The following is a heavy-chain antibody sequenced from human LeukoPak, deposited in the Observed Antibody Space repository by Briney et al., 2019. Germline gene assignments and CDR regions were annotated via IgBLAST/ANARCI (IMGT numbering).Heavy chain of an antibody. V-gene: IGHV1-24*01. D-gene: IGHD3-3*01. J-gene: IGHJ4*02. CDR3: ATRAPNYDFWSGPGSFDY. Sequence: ASVKVSCKVSGYTLTELSMHWVRQAPGKGLEWMGGFDPGDGETIYAQKFQGRVTMTEDTSTDTAYMELSSLRSEDTAVYYCATRAPNYDFWSGPGSFDYWGQGTLVTVSS. CDR1: GYTLTELS. CDR2: FDPGDGET.